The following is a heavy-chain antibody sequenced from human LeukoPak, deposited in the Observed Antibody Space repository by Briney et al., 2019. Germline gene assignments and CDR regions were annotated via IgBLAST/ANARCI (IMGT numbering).Heavy chain of an antibody. Sequence: AGGSLRLSCAASGFSFSTYAMSWVRQAPGKGLEWVSGISDSGGDTYYADSVKGRFTISRDNSKNMLSLQMNSLRADDTALYYCAKEPGGGWRTIDYWGQGTLVTVSS. CDR3: AKEPGGGWRTIDY. V-gene: IGHV3-23*01. CDR2: ISDSGGDT. J-gene: IGHJ4*02. CDR1: GFSFSTYA. D-gene: IGHD6-19*01.